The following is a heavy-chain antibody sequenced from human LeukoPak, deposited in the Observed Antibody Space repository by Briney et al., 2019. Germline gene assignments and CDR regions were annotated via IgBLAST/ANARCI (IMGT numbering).Heavy chain of an antibody. CDR3: ARDSHPGGHLPRDFDY. J-gene: IGHJ4*02. CDR2: INPNSGGT. CDR1: GYTFTGYY. D-gene: IGHD2-8*02. Sequence: GASVKVSCKASGYTFTGYYMHWVRQAPGQGLEWMGWINPNSGGTNYAQKFQGRVTMTRDTSISTAYMELSRLRSDDTAVYYCARDSHPGGHLPRDFDYWGQGTLVTVSS. V-gene: IGHV1-2*02.